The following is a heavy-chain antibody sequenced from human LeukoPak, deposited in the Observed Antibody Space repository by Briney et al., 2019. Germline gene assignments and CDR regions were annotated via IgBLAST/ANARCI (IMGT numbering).Heavy chain of an antibody. CDR1: GGTFSSYT. Sequence: ASVKVSCKASGGTFSSYTISWVRQAPGQGLEWMGRIIPILGIANYAQKFQGRVTITADKSTSTAYMELSSLRSEDTAVYYCARAESSSSDIDYWGQGTLVTVSS. V-gene: IGHV1-69*02. CDR3: ARAESSSSDIDY. J-gene: IGHJ4*02. CDR2: IIPILGIA. D-gene: IGHD6-6*01.